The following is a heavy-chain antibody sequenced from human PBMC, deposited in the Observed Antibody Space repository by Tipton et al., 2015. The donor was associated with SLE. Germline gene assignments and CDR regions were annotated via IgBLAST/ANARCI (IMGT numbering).Heavy chain of an antibody. CDR1: GGSISSYY. V-gene: IGHV4-59*01. Sequence: TLSLTCTVSGGSISSYYWSWIRQPPGKGLEWIGYINYSGSTNYNPSLKSRVTISVDTSKNQFSLKLSSVTAADTAVYYCARDFLPPIGATIFGVVTSQYWYFDLWGRGTLVTVSS. J-gene: IGHJ2*01. D-gene: IGHD3-3*01. CDR3: ARDFLPPIGATIFGVVTSQYWYFDL. CDR2: INYSGST.